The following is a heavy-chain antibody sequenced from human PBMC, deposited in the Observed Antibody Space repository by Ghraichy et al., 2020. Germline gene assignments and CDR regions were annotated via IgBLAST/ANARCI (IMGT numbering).Heavy chain of an antibody. CDR1: GFTFSNYA. CDR2: IRNNGGT. J-gene: IGHJ6*02. V-gene: IGHV3-23*01. CDR3: ARPDPRLGTTGWAYYMDV. Sequence: GGSLLLSCAASGFTFSNYAMTWVRQAPGKGLEWVASIRNNGGTHYADSVKGRFTISRDNSKNTVHLQMSSLRAEDTAVYYCARPDPRLGTTGWAYYMDVWGQGTTVTVSS. D-gene: IGHD3-9*01.